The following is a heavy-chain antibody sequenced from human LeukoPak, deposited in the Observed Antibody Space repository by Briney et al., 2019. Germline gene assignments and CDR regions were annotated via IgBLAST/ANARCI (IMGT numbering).Heavy chain of an antibody. CDR2: IIPILGIA. CDR3: ARDLGYSSGWPRNYYYGMDV. CDR1: GGTFSSYT. J-gene: IGHJ6*02. D-gene: IGHD6-19*01. Sequence: SVKVSCKASGGTFSSYTISWVRQAPGQGLEWMGRIIPILGIANYAQKFQGRVTITADKSTSTAYMELSSLRSEDTAVYYCARDLGYSSGWPRNYYYGMDVWGRGTTVTVSS. V-gene: IGHV1-69*04.